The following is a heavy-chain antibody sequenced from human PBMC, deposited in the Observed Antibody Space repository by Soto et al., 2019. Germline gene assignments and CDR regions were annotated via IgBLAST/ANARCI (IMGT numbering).Heavy chain of an antibody. CDR1: GFTFSSYS. V-gene: IGHV3-48*01. CDR3: ARDLIAGKDYYGMDV. Sequence: PGGSLRLSCAASGFTFSSYSMNWVRQAPGKGLEWVSYISSSSSTIYYADSVKGRFTISRDNAKNSLCLQMNSLRAEDTAVYYCARDLIAGKDYYGMDVWGQGTTVTVSS. D-gene: IGHD6-13*01. CDR2: ISSSSSTI. J-gene: IGHJ6*02.